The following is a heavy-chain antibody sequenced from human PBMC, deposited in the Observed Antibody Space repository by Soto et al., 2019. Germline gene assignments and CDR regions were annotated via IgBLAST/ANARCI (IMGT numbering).Heavy chain of an antibody. CDR2: IYYSGST. CDR3: ARAGSGSPFDY. V-gene: IGHV4-31*03. CDR1: GGSISSGGYY. D-gene: IGHD3-3*01. J-gene: IGHJ4*02. Sequence: SATLSLTCPVSGGSISSGGYYWSWIRQHPGKGLEWIGYIYYSGSTYYNPSLKSRVTISVDTSKNQFSLKLSSVTAADTAVYYCARAGSGSPFDYWGQGTLVTVSS.